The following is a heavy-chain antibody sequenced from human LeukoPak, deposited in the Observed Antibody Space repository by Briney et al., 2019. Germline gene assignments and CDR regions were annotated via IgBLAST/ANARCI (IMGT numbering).Heavy chain of an antibody. D-gene: IGHD6-13*01. CDR1: GVSVSSGSYY. CDR3: ASYGIAAAVDY. V-gene: IGHV4-39*07. J-gene: IGHJ4*02. CDR2: INHSGST. Sequence: SETLSLTCTVSGVSVSSGSYYWSWIRQPPGKGLEWIGEINHSGSTNYNPSLKSRVTISVDTSKSQFSLKLSSVTAADTAVYYCASYGIAAAVDYWGQGTLVTVSS.